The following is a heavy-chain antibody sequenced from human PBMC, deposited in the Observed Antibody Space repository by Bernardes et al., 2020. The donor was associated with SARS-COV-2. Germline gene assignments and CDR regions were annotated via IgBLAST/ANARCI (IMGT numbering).Heavy chain of an antibody. CDR2: IYTSGST. D-gene: IGHD4-17*01. Sequence: SETLTLTCTVSGGSVSSGGNYWTWIRQPDGKGLEWIGRIYTSGSTTYNPSLKRRVTLSMDTSKNQFSLRLSSVTAADTAVYYCARDRDDYGDGFYYYGLDAWGKGAAVTVSS. CDR3: ARDRDDYGDGFYYYGLDA. CDR1: GGSVSSGGNY. V-gene: IGHV4-61*02. J-gene: IGHJ6*04.